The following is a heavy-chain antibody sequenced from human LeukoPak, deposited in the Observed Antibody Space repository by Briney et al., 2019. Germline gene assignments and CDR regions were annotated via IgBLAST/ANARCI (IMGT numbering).Heavy chain of an antibody. CDR3: ARNLIPEQLVLNF. V-gene: IGHV4-38-2*02. D-gene: IGHD6-13*01. Sequence: SETLSLTCTVSGYSISSGYYWGWIRQPPGKGLEWIGSNSGSTYYNPSLKSRVTISVDTSKNQFSLNLRSVTPEDTAVYYCARNLIPEQLVLNFWGQGTLVTVSS. CDR1: GYSISSGYY. CDR2: NSGST. J-gene: IGHJ4*02.